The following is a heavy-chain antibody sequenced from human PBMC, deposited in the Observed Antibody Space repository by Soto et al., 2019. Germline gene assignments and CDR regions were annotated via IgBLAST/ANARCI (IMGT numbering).Heavy chain of an antibody. J-gene: IGHJ4*02. CDR1: GFTFSSYS. CDR3: VKDRYYDSSGYSAYFDY. V-gene: IGHV3-64D*08. CDR2: ISSNGGST. Sequence: GALRTFCSASGFTFSSYSMPRVRPAPGKGLEYVSAISSNGGSTYYADFVRGRFTISRDNSKNTLYLQMSSLRTEDTAVYYCVKDRYYDSSGYSAYFDYWGQGTLVTVSS. D-gene: IGHD3-22*01.